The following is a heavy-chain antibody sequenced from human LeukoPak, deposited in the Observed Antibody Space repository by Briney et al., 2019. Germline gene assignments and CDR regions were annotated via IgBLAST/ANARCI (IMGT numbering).Heavy chain of an antibody. Sequence: PGGSLRLSCAASGFTFDDYAMHWVRQAPGKGLEWVSGISWNSGSIGYADSVKGRFTISRDNAKNSLYLQMNSLRAEDTALYYCAKDKAYCGGDCYSHAFDIWGQGTMVTVSS. V-gene: IGHV3-9*01. D-gene: IGHD2-21*01. J-gene: IGHJ3*02. CDR3: AKDKAYCGGDCYSHAFDI. CDR1: GFTFDDYA. CDR2: ISWNSGSI.